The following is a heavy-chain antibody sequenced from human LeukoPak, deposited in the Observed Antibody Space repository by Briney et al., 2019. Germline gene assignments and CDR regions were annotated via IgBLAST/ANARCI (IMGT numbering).Heavy chain of an antibody. V-gene: IGHV3-30*18. D-gene: IGHD1-1*01. J-gene: IGHJ3*02. CDR1: RFSFGDYD. CDR3: AKYAYNWNAPDGFDM. CDR2: ISYDGSR. Sequence: GGSLRLSCRASRFSFGDYDMHWVRQAPGKGLEWVAVISYDGSRNGDSVRGRFSITRDNSESTLFLQMNSLTTDDTSVYFCAKYAYNWNAPDGFDMWGQGTMVIVSS.